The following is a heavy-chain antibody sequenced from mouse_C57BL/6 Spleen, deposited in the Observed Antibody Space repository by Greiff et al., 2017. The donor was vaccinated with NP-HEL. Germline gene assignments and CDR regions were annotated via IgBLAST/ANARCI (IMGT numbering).Heavy chain of an antibody. J-gene: IGHJ2*01. CDR2: IRNKANGYTT. Sequence: EVKVVESGGGLVQPGGSLSLSCAASGFTFTDYYMSWVRQPPGKALEWLGFIRNKANGYTTEYSASVKGRFTISRDNSQSILYLQMNALSAEDSATYYCARYYGSSDYFDYWGQGTTLTVSS. CDR1: GFTFTDYY. CDR3: ARYYGSSDYFDY. V-gene: IGHV7-3*01. D-gene: IGHD1-1*01.